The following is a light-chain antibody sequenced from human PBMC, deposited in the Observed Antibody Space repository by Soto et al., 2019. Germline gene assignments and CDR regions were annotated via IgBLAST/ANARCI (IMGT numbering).Light chain of an antibody. J-gene: IGLJ1*01. Sequence: QSVLTQPASMSGSPGQSITISCTGTSSDVGGYNYVSWYQQHPGKAPKLMIYEVSNRPSGVSHRFSGSKSGNTASLTISGLQAEDEADYYCSSYTSRSTRVFGTGTKVTVL. CDR1: SSDVGGYNY. CDR3: SSYTSRSTRV. V-gene: IGLV2-14*01. CDR2: EVS.